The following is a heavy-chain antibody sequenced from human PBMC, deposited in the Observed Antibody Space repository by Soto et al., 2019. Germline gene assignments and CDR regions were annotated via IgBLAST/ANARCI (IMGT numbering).Heavy chain of an antibody. D-gene: IGHD1-26*01. CDR3: SGGVGDAF. Sequence: GGSLRISCAASGFTFSDYYMNWIRQAPGKGLEWVSYISSSSSYTNYADPVKGRFTISRDNAKKSLYLQMNSLRPADTAMYYCSGGVGDAFWGQGTLVTVSS. CDR1: GFTFSDYY. CDR2: ISSSSSYT. V-gene: IGHV3-11*06. J-gene: IGHJ4*02.